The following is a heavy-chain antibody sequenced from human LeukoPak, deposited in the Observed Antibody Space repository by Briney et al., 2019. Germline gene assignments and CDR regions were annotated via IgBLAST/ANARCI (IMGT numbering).Heavy chain of an antibody. CDR3: ARDPPDVTSCYFSLDY. CDR2: MWSEGRNK. D-gene: IGHD3-9*01. V-gene: IGHV3-33*01. Sequence: SGGCLRLSCAASGFTFSAYGMNRGGEAAGKGGGWVAVMWSEGRNKQYADTVRGRFTISREKSKNTLYLHINSLRVKDTSVYYCARDPPDVTSCYFSLDYWGQGTLVTVSS. J-gene: IGHJ4*02. CDR1: GFTFSAYG.